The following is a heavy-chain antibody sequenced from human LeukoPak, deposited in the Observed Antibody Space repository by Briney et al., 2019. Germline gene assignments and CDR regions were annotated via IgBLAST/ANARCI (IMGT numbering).Heavy chain of an antibody. CDR3: AKDPDAYGDYSIFDY. D-gene: IGHD4-17*01. CDR2: ISGSGGST. CDR1: GFTFSNYA. V-gene: IGHV3-23*01. J-gene: IGHJ4*02. Sequence: GGSLRLSCAASGFTFSNYAMSWVRQAPGKGLEWVSAISGSGGSTYYADSVKGRFTISRDNSKNTLYLQMNSLRAEDTAVYYCAKDPDAYGDYSIFDYWGQGTLVTVSS.